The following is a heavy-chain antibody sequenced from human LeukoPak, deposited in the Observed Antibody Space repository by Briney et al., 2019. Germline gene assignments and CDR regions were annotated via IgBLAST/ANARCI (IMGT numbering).Heavy chain of an antibody. CDR2: IKKTGSET. CDR1: GFTFSHFW. D-gene: IGHD2-15*01. J-gene: IGHJ4*02. CDR3: AREDGYCSGGNCYSYFDS. Sequence: GGSLRLSCAASGFTFSHFWMSWVRQAPGKGLEWVAYIKKTGSETYYVDSVKGRFTITRDNTRNPLFLQMYSLRAEDTAMYFCAREDGYCSGGNCYSYFDSWGQGTLVTVSS. V-gene: IGHV3-7*01.